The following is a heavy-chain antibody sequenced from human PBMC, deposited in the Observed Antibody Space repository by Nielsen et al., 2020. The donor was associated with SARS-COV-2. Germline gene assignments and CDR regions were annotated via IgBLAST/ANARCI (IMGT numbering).Heavy chain of an antibody. V-gene: IGHV3-23*01. CDR1: GFTFSTYA. CDR2: IVGSGGRT. CDR3: AKTGDYFVVVPAATYDAFDL. D-gene: IGHD2-2*01. J-gene: IGHJ3*01. Sequence: GESLKISCAASGFTFSTYAMSWVRQAPGKGLEWVSGIVGSGGRTYYADSVKGRFTISRDNSKNTLYLQMNSLRAEDTAVYYCAKTGDYFVVVPAATYDAFDLWGQGTMVTVFS.